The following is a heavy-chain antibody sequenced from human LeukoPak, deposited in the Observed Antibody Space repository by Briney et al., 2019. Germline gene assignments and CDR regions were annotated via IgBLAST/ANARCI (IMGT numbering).Heavy chain of an antibody. Sequence: GASVKVSCKASGGTFSSYAISWVRQAPGQGLEWMGGIIPIFGTANYAQKFQGRVTITADESTSTAYMELSSLRSEDTAVYYCARARWNYYDSTPGGMDVWGQGTTVTVSS. J-gene: IGHJ6*02. V-gene: IGHV1-69*13. CDR1: GGTFSSYA. CDR3: ARARWNYYDSTPGGMDV. D-gene: IGHD3-22*01. CDR2: IIPIFGTA.